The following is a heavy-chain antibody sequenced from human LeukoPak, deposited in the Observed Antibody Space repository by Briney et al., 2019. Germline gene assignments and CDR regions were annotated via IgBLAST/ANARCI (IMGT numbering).Heavy chain of an antibody. CDR2: ISGSGGST. D-gene: IGHD3-10*01. Sequence: TGGSLRLSCAASGFTFSSYGTSWVRQAPGKGLEWVSAISGSGGSTYYADSVKGRFTISRDNSKNTLYLQMNSLRAEDTAVYYCARIDYYGSGSYLDYWGQGTLVTVSS. J-gene: IGHJ4*02. CDR1: GFTFSSYG. CDR3: ARIDYYGSGSYLDY. V-gene: IGHV3-23*01.